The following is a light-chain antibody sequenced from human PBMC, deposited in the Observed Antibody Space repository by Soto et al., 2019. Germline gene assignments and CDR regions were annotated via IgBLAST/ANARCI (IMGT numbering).Light chain of an antibody. V-gene: IGKV4-1*01. CDR3: QQCYTSHRT. CDR2: WAS. Sequence: DILMTQSPDSLAVSVGERATINCKSSQSVLYSSNNKNYLAWYQQKPGQPPKLRIYWASTRESGVPDRFSGSGSGTDFPLTISSLQAEEVAVYYCQQCYTSHRTVGQRLKV. CDR1: QSVLYSSNNKNY. J-gene: IGKJ1*01.